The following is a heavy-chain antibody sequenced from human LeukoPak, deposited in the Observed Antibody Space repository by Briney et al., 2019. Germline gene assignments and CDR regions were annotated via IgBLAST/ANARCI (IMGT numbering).Heavy chain of an antibody. Sequence: GESLKISCKGSGYRFTSYWIGWVRQMPRKGPEWMGIIHPGDSDTRYSPSFQGQVTISADKSISTAYLQWSSLKASDSAMYYCARQWQPADYWGQGTLVTVSS. CDR1: GYRFTSYW. J-gene: IGHJ4*02. D-gene: IGHD5-24*01. CDR3: ARQWQPADY. CDR2: IHPGDSDT. V-gene: IGHV5-51*01.